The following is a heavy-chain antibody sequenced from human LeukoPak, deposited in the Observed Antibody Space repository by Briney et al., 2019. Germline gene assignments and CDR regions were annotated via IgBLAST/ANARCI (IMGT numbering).Heavy chain of an antibody. D-gene: IGHD6-19*01. J-gene: IGHJ4*02. CDR2: SXSGRST. CDR3: AKSRYSSGWSSYYFDY. V-gene: IGHV3-23*01. Sequence: SXSGRSTYYADSVKRRFTISRDNSTNTLYLQMNSLRAEDTAVYYCAKSRYSSGWSSYYFDYWGQGTLVTVSS.